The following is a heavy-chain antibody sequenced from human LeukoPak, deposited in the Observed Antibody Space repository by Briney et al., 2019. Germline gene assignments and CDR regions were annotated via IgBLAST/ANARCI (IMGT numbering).Heavy chain of an antibody. Sequence: ASVKVSCKASGYTFTSYAMHWVRQAPGQRLEWMGWINAGNGNTKYSQKFQGRVTITRDTSASTAYMELSSLRSEDTAVYYRARGCYYDSSGYCDLLDYWGQGTLVTVSS. CDR2: INAGNGNT. J-gene: IGHJ4*02. CDR1: GYTFTSYA. D-gene: IGHD3-22*01. V-gene: IGHV1-3*01. CDR3: ARGCYYDSSGYCDLLDY.